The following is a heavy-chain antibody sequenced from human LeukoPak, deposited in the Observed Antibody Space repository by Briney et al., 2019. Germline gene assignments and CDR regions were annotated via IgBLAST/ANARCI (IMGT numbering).Heavy chain of an antibody. V-gene: IGHV1-69*13. Sequence: ASVKVSCKASGGTFSSYAISWVRQAPGQGLEWIGGIIPIFGTANYAQKFQGRVTITADESTSTAYMELSSLRSEDTAVYYCARGYCSSTSCPYYFDYWGQGTLATVSS. CDR1: GGTFSSYA. CDR3: ARGYCSSTSCPYYFDY. CDR2: IIPIFGTA. J-gene: IGHJ4*02. D-gene: IGHD2-2*01.